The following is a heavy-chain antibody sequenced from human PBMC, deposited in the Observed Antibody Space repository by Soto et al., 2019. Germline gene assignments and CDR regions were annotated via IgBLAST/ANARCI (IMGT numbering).Heavy chain of an antibody. CDR2: LGGNGFTT. Sequence: EVQLLESGGGLVQPGGSLRLSCVVSGFTFGSYAMSWVRQAPEKGPEWVAILGGNGFTTYYADSVKGRFTISGDKSKSTLFLQMNSLRAEDTGVYYCAKAIRPILIFFYYMDVWGRGTSVTLSS. J-gene: IGHJ6*03. D-gene: IGHD3-16*01. CDR1: GFTFGSYA. V-gene: IGHV3-23*01. CDR3: AKAIRPILIFFYYMDV.